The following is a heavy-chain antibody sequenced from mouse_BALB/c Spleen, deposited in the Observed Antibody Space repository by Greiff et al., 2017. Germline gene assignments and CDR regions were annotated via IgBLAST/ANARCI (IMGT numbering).Heavy chain of an antibody. V-gene: IGHV1-69*01. D-gene: IGHD2-2*01. CDR1: GYTFTDYW. Sequence: VQLQQPGAELVMPGASVKMSCKASGYTFTDYWMHWVKQRPGQGLEWIGAIDTSDSYTSYNQKFKGKATLTVDESSSTAYMQLSSLTSEDSAVYYCARESYGYDAAYWGQGTLVTVSA. CDR2: IDTSDSYT. J-gene: IGHJ3*01. CDR3: ARESYGYDAAY.